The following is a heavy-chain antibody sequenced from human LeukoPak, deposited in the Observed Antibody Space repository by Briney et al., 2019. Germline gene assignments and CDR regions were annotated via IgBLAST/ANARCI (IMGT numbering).Heavy chain of an antibody. J-gene: IGHJ4*02. CDR2: IYYSGST. V-gene: IGHV4-59*08. CDR1: SGSISSYY. CDR3: ARHCCGWYYFDY. D-gene: IGHD6-19*01. Sequence: PSETLSLTCTVSSGSISSYYWSWIRQPPGKGLEWIGYIYYSGSTNYNPSLKSRVTISVDTSKNQFSLKLSSVTAADTAVYYCARHCCGWYYFDYWGQGTLVTVSS.